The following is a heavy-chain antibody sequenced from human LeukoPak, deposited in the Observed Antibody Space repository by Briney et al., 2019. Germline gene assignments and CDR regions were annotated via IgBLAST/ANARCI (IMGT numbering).Heavy chain of an antibody. Sequence: SXTLSLTCTVFGYSISSAYSWGWIRPPPGKGLEWIGIIYHNGNTYYNSSLKRRVTISGETDENKLYLKLSSVTAADTAVYYCASYKTYYDSSGNPFDYWGQGTLVTVSS. D-gene: IGHD3-22*01. CDR2: IYHNGNT. J-gene: IGHJ4*02. CDR3: ASYKTYYDSSGNPFDY. CDR1: GYSISSAYS. V-gene: IGHV4-38-2*02.